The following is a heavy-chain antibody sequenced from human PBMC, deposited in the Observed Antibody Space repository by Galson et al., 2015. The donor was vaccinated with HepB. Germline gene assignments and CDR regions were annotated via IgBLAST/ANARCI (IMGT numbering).Heavy chain of an antibody. V-gene: IGHV3-23*01. Sequence: SLRLSCAASGFTFSSYGMHWVRQAPGKGLEWVSAISGSGGSTYYADSVKGRFTISRDNSKNTLSLQMNTLRAEDTAVYYCAKRIVGGSGSYYNGIFDYWGQGTLVTVSS. J-gene: IGHJ4*02. CDR1: GFTFSSYG. CDR2: ISGSGGST. CDR3: AKRIVGGSGSYYNGIFDY. D-gene: IGHD3-10*01.